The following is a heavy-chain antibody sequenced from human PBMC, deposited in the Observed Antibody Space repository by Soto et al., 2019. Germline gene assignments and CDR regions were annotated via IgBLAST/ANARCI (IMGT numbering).Heavy chain of an antibody. J-gene: IGHJ4*02. V-gene: IGHV4-31*03. CDR3: VGRLTSIYNYCDS. CDR2: VSSSGNS. CDR1: GDSISSATHY. D-gene: IGHD2-8*01. Sequence: SETLSLTCTVSGDSISSATHYWNWIRQHPGKGLEWIGYVSSSGNSYYSPSLKSRVFMSVDTSKNLFSLKLSSVTAADTAISHCVGRLTSIYNYCDSWGQGTQFTVAS.